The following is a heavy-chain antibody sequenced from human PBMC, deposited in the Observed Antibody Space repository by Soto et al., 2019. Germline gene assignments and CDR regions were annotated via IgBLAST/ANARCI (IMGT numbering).Heavy chain of an antibody. CDR2: ITWNSGSK. CDR1: GFTFDDHA. V-gene: IGHV3-9*01. CDR3: TTTYPNDDSRVVAY. J-gene: IGHJ4*02. D-gene: IGHD1-1*01. Sequence: EVQLVESGGGLVQPGRSLRLSCAASGFTFDDHAMHWVRQPPGKGLEWVSGITWNSGSKDYADSVKGRFTISRDNRKNSLYLQMNSLRGEDTALYYCTTTYPNDDSRVVAYWGQGTLVTVSS.